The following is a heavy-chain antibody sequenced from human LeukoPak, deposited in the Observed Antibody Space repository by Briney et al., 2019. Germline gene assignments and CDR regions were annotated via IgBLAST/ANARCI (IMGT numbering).Heavy chain of an antibody. J-gene: IGHJ3*02. D-gene: IGHD3-22*01. CDR2: IYYSGNT. V-gene: IGHV4-39*01. CDR1: GDSISTSNSY. Sequence: SETLSLTCTVSGDSISTSNSYWGWIRQPPWKGLEWIGSIYYSGNTYYNASLKSRVTISVDTSKNQFSLKFTSVTAADTAVYFCARGPYSYDSSGAFDIWGQGTMVTVSS. CDR3: ARGPYSYDSSGAFDI.